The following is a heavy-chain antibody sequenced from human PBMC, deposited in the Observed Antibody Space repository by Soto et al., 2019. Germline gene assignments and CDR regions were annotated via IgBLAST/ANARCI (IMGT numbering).Heavy chain of an antibody. Sequence: GGSRLSCAVSGFTFSSYVMSWVRQAPGKGLEWVSAISGSGGSTYYADSVKGRFTISRDNSKNSLYLQMNSLRADDTAVYYCAKVGYYDSSGHNWFDPWGQGTLVTVSS. CDR1: GFTFSSYV. CDR2: ISGSGGST. D-gene: IGHD3-22*01. CDR3: AKVGYYDSSGHNWFDP. V-gene: IGHV3-23*01. J-gene: IGHJ5*02.